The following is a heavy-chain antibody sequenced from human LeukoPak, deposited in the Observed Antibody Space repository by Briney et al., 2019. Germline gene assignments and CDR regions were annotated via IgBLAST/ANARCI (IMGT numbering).Heavy chain of an antibody. J-gene: IGHJ6*02. CDR3: ARAEWELPSNYYYYGMDV. D-gene: IGHD1-26*01. V-gene: IGHV3-7*01. Sequence: GGSLRLSCAASGFTFSSYWMSWVRQAPGKGLEWVANIKQDGSEKYYVDSVKGRFTISRDNAKNSLYLQMNSLRAEDTAVYYRARAEWELPSNYYYYGMDVWGQGTTVTVSS. CDR2: IKQDGSEK. CDR1: GFTFSSYW.